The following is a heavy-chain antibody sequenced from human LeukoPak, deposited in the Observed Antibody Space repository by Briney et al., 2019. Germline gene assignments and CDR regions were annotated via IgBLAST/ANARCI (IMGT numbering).Heavy chain of an antibody. Sequence: GGSLRLSCTASGFTFGDYAMSWFRQAPGKGLEWVGFIRSKAYGGTTEYAASVKGRFTISRDDSKSIAYLQMNSLKTEDTAVYYCTRGGGGPWAGYFDYWGQGTLVTVSS. D-gene: IGHD2-15*01. J-gene: IGHJ4*02. CDR3: TRGGGGPWAGYFDY. CDR1: GFTFGDYA. V-gene: IGHV3-49*03. CDR2: IRSKAYGGTT.